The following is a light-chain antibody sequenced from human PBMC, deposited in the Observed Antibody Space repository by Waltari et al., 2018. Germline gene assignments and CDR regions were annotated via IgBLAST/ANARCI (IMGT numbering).Light chain of an antibody. CDR1: QSISSW. V-gene: IGKV1-5*03. J-gene: IGKJ1*01. CDR3: QQYKSYSRA. Sequence: DIQMTQSPSTLSASVGDRVTITCRASQSISSWLAWYQQKPGKAPKLLIYKASSLESGVPSRFSGSGSGTEVTRTVSSLQPDDFATYYCQQYKSYSRAFGQGTKVEIK. CDR2: KAS.